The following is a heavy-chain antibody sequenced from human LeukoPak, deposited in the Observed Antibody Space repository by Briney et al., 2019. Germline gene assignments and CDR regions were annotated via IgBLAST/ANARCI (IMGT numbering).Heavy chain of an antibody. CDR3: LGGSTI. V-gene: IGHV3-15*07. CDR1: GFTFSNAW. CDR2: IKSITDGGTT. J-gene: IGHJ3*02. Sequence: GGSLRLSCAASGFTFSNAWMNWVRQAPGKGLEWVGRIKSITDGGTTDYAAPVKGRFTISRDDSKNTLYLQMNSLKTEDTAVYYCLGGSTIWGQGTMVTVSS. D-gene: IGHD3-10*01.